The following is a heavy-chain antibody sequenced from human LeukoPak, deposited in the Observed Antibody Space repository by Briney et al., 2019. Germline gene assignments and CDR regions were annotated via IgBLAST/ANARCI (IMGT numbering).Heavy chain of an antibody. CDR3: AFRTLYGSGSSN. Sequence: SETLSLTCAVYGGSFSGYYWSWIRQPPGKGLEWIGEINHSGSTNYNPSLKSRVTISVDTSKNQFSLKLSSVTAAGTAVYYCAFRTLYGSGSSNWGQGTLVTVSS. CDR1: GGSFSGYY. CDR2: INHSGST. J-gene: IGHJ4*02. V-gene: IGHV4-34*01. D-gene: IGHD3-10*01.